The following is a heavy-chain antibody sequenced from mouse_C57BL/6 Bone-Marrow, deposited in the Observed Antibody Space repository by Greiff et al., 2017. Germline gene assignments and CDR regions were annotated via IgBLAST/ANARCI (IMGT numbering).Heavy chain of an antibody. V-gene: IGHV1-26*01. CDR3: ALTGYYARDY. CDR1: GYTFTDYY. D-gene: IGHD4-1*01. CDR2: INPNNGGT. J-gene: IGHJ4*01. Sequence: VQLQQSGPELVKPGASVKISCKASGYTFTDYYMNWVKQSHGKSLEWIGDINPNNGGTSYNQKFKGKATLTVDKSSSTAYMELRSLTAEDSAVXYCALTGYYARDYWGQGTSVTVSS.